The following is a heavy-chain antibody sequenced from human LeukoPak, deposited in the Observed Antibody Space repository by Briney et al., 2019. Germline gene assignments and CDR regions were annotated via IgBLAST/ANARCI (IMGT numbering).Heavy chain of an antibody. CDR3: ARDHHHYYDSSGYYSYYFDY. V-gene: IGHV4-34*01. Sequence: SETLSLTCAVYGGSFSGYYWSWIRQPPGKGLEWIGEINHSGSTNYNPSLKSRVTISVDTSKNQFSLKLSSVTAADTAVYYCARDHHHYYDSSGYYSYYFDYWGQGTLVTVSS. CDR2: INHSGST. J-gene: IGHJ4*02. CDR1: GGSFSGYY. D-gene: IGHD3-22*01.